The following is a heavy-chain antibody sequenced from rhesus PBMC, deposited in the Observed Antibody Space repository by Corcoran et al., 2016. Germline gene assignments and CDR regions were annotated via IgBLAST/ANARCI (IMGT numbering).Heavy chain of an antibody. Sequence: EVQLAESGGDLVQPGGSLRLSCAASGFTVSSYWMSWVRQARGKGLNCLSYNYGSTRYYGDYGKGRFIVARDNAENSLYLQMNSLRAEDTAVYYCTRATVGLYYFDYWGQGVLVTVSS. D-gene: IGHD3-28*01. V-gene: IGHV3-11*01. CDR3: TRATVGLYYFDY. J-gene: IGHJ4*01. CDR1: GFTVSSYW. CDR2: NYGSTR.